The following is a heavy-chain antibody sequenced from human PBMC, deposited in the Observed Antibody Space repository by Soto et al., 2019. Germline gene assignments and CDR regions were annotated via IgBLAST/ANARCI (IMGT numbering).Heavy chain of an antibody. CDR1: GYSFTSYW. J-gene: IGHJ6*02. V-gene: IGHV5-10-1*01. CDR2: IDPSDSYT. Sequence: ESLKISCKGSGYSFTSYWISWVRQMPGKGLEWMGRIDPSDSYTNYSPSFQGHVTISADKSISTAYLRWSSLKASDTAMYYCAYGSGSYYNVPYYYGMDVWGQGTTVTVSS. CDR3: AYGSGSYYNVPYYYGMDV. D-gene: IGHD3-10*01.